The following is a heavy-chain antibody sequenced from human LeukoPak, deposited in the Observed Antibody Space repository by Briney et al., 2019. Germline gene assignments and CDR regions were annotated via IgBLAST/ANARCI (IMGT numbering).Heavy chain of an antibody. CDR2: IYYSGST. D-gene: IGHD4-11*01. CDR1: GGSISTYY. Sequence: SETLSLTCTVSGGSISTYYWSWIRQPPGKGLEWIGYIYYSGSTNYNPSLKSRVTMSVDTSKNQFSLKLSSVTAADTAVYYCARLQWGPRVWYYFDYWGQGTLVTVSS. V-gene: IGHV4-59*12. J-gene: IGHJ4*02. CDR3: ARLQWGPRVWYYFDY.